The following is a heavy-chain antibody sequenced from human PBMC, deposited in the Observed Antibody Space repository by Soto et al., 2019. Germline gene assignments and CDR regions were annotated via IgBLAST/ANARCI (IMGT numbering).Heavy chain of an antibody. Sequence: EASVKVSGKASGYTFINNGISWVRQAPGQGLEWMGWVSGSNGKTKYAQKFQGRVTMTRETSTSTAHMELRNLTSDDTAVYFCARDFYPLAYYFDPWGQGTLVTVSS. CDR3: ARDFYPLAYYFDP. J-gene: IGHJ4*02. CDR1: GYTFINNG. CDR2: VSGSNGKT. V-gene: IGHV1-18*04.